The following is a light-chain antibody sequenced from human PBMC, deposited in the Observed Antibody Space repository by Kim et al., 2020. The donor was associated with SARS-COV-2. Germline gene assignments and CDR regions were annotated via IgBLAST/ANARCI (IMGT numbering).Light chain of an antibody. CDR3: QHYGRSPLT. CDR2: GAS. J-gene: IGKJ4*01. CDR1: QSVSRSD. V-gene: IGKV3-20*01. Sequence: SPGERATLSCRASQSVSRSDLAWYQQKLGQAPILLIYGASVRAAGIPDRFSGSGSGTDFTLTISRLEPEDFAVYFCQHYGRSPLTFGGGTKVDIK.